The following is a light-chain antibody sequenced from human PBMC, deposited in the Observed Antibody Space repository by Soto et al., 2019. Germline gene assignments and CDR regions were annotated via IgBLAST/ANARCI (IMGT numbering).Light chain of an antibody. CDR1: QTVSSC. CDR3: QHYNSYSEA. Sequence: DIQMTQSPSTLSGSVGDRLTITCRASQTVSSCLAWYQRKTGKQPQLLLYKASTYKSGGTSEIIGSRSGREFTITISSLQPADFATYYYQHYNSYSEAFGQGTKVHIK. J-gene: IGKJ1*01. V-gene: IGKV1-5*03. CDR2: KAS.